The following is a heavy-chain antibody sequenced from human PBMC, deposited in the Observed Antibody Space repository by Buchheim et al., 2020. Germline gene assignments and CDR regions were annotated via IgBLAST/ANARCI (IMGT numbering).Heavy chain of an antibody. CDR1: GFTFSSYG. CDR2: IWYDGSNK. V-gene: IGHV3-33*01. D-gene: IGHD3-10*01. CDR3: ARCKPRHGFVSFLDY. J-gene: IGHJ4*02. Sequence: QVQLVESGGGVVQPGRSLRLSCAASGFTFSSYGMHWVRQAPGKGLEWVAVIWYDGSNKYYADSVKGGFTISRDNSKNTLYLQMNSLRAEDTALYYCARCKPRHGFVSFLDYWGQGTL.